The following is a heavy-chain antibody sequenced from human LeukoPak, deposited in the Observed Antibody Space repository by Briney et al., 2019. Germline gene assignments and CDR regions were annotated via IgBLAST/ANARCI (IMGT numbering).Heavy chain of an antibody. CDR2: IYPADSET. V-gene: IGHV5-51*01. Sequence: KPGESLKISCKGSGYIFRSYCIGWVRQMHGKGLEWMGIIYPADSETRYSPSFEDQVTISVDKSINTAFLQWSRLKASDSAMYYCVRGSRSTIFGAGGDYWGQGPLVTVSS. CDR1: GYIFRSYC. CDR3: VRGSRSTIFGAGGDY. D-gene: IGHD3-3*01. J-gene: IGHJ4*02.